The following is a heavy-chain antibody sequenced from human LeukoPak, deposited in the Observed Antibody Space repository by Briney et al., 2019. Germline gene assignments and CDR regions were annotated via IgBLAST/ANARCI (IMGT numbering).Heavy chain of an antibody. J-gene: IGHJ4*02. D-gene: IGHD5-12*01. V-gene: IGHV1-2*02. CDR3: ARERYTAYGNFDY. CDR2: INPNSGDT. CDR1: GYTFTNHP. Sequence: ASVKVSSKASGYTFTNHPMHWVRQAPGQGLEWMGWINPNSGDTNYVQKFQGRVTMTRDPSISTAYMELSGQRADDTAVYYCARERYTAYGNFDYWGQGTQVTVSS.